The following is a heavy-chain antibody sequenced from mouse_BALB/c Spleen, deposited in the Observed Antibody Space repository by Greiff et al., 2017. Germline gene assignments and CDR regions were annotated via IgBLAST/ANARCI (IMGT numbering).Heavy chain of an antibody. V-gene: IGHV2-2*02. CDR2: IWSGGST. CDR1: GFSLTSYG. J-gene: IGHJ3*01. CDR3: ASYYRYDGPRFAY. Sequence: QVQLKQSGPGLVQPSQSLSITCTVSGFSLTSYGVHWVRQSPGKGLEWLGVIWSGGSTDYNAAFISRLSISKDNSKSQVFFKMNSLQANDTAIYYCASYYRYDGPRFAYWGQGTLVTVSA. D-gene: IGHD2-14*01.